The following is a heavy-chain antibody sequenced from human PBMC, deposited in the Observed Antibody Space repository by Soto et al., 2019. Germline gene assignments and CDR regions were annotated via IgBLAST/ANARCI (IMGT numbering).Heavy chain of an antibody. V-gene: IGHV6-1*01. CDR2: TYYRSKWYN. CDR1: GDSVSSNSAA. D-gene: IGHD3-3*01. CDR3: ARDRSLRFLEWLPSRDNYYVMDV. J-gene: IGHJ6*02. Sequence: SQTLSLTCAISGDSVSSNSAAWNWIRQSPSRGLEWLGRTYYRSKWYNDYAVSVKSRITINPDTSKNQFSLQLNSVTPEDTAVYYCARDRSLRFLEWLPSRDNYYVMDVWGQGTTVTVSS.